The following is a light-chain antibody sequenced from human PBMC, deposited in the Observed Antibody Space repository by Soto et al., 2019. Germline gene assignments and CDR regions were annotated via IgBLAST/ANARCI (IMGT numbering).Light chain of an antibody. CDR3: QQYGNAPLA. CDR2: GAS. J-gene: IGKJ4*01. V-gene: IGKV3-15*01. Sequence: EIVMTRSPATLSVSPGARVTLSCRASQSISSSLAWYQQKPGQAPSLPSYGASTRATGIPARCSGNRSGTDLTLTTSTLEPGDFGVDYCQQYGNAPLAFGGGTRV. CDR1: QSISSS.